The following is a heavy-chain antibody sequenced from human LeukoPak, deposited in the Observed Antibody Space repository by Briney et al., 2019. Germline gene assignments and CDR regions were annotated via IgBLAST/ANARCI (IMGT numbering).Heavy chain of an antibody. J-gene: IGHJ6*02. V-gene: IGHV1-46*01. Sequence: ASVKVSCKASGYTFTSYYMHWVRQAPGQGLEWMGIINPSGGSTSYAQKFQGRVTMTRDTSTSTVYTELSSLRSEDTAVYYCAREGYYYDSSGYFGYYYYGMDVWGQGTTVTVSS. CDR3: AREGYYYDSSGYFGYYYYGMDV. D-gene: IGHD3-22*01. CDR2: INPSGGST. CDR1: GYTFTSYY.